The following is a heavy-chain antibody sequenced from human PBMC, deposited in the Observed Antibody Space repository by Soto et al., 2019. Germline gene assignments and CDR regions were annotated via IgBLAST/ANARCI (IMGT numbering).Heavy chain of an antibody. CDR1: GYTFSSYA. Sequence: ASVKVSCKASGYTFSSYAMHWVRQAPGQRLEWMGWINAGNGNTKYSQKFQGRVTITRDTSASTAYMELSSLRSEDTAVYYCARSTLSGSGRCLYWGQGTLVPGS. CDR2: INAGNGNT. V-gene: IGHV1-3*01. CDR3: ARSTLSGSGRCLY. J-gene: IGHJ4*02. D-gene: IGHD3-10*01.